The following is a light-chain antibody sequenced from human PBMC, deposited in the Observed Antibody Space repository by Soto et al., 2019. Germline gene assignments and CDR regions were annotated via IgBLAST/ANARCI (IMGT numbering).Light chain of an antibody. J-gene: IGKJ5*01. Sequence: EVVLTQSPGTLSLSPGERATLSCKTSQSISTNYLAWYQQKPGQAPRLLIYAASSRVTGIPDRFSGSGSGKDFTLTISRLEPEDFALYYCQQYGRTFGQGTRLEIK. CDR1: QSISTNY. CDR2: AAS. CDR3: QQYGRT. V-gene: IGKV3-20*01.